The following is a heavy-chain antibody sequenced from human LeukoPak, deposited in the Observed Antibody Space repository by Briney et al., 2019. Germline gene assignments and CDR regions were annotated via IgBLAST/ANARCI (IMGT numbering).Heavy chain of an antibody. V-gene: IGHV1-8*01. J-gene: IGHJ6*02. Sequence: ASVKVSCKASGYTFTSYDFNWLRQATGQGLEWMGWMNPNSGNTGYAQKFQGRVTMTRNTSISTAYMELSSLRSEDTAVYYCARDGITIFGVVIHPVWGQGTTVTVSS. CDR2: MNPNSGNT. D-gene: IGHD3-3*01. CDR1: GYTFTSYD. CDR3: ARDGITIFGVVIHPV.